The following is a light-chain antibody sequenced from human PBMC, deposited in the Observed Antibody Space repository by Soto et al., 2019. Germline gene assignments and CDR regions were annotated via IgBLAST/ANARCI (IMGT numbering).Light chain of an antibody. CDR2: GAS. J-gene: IGKJ5*01. CDR1: QSVSSSF. V-gene: IGKV3-20*01. Sequence: IVLTQSPGTLSLSPGEGATLSCRASQSVSSSFLAWYQKKPGQAPRLLLYGASSRATGIPDRFSGSGSGTDLTLTISRLEPEDFAVYYCQQYGSSPPITFGQGTRLEIK. CDR3: QQYGSSPPIT.